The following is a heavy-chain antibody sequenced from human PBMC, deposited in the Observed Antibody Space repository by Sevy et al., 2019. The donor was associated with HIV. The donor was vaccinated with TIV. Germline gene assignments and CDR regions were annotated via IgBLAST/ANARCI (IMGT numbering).Heavy chain of an antibody. V-gene: IGHV5-51*01. J-gene: IGHJ6*02. CDR1: GYGFSTYW. Sequence: GESLKISCKGSGYGFSTYWIAWVRQMPGKGLELMGLIFPGDSDTRYSPSFQGQVTISADKSIRTSYLQWNSLKASDTATYYCARRGIQLRGSDYFYYGLDVWGQGTTVTVSS. CDR2: IFPGDSDT. D-gene: IGHD1-1*01. CDR3: ARRGIQLRGSDYFYYGLDV.